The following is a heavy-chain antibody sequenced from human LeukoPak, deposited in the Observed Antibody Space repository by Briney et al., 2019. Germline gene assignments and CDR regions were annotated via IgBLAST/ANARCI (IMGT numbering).Heavy chain of an antibody. CDR2: INPNSGGT. CDR3: ARGVVVAATLLFDY. CDR1: GYTFTGYY. V-gene: IGHV1-2*02. D-gene: IGHD2-15*01. J-gene: IGHJ4*02. Sequence: ASVKVSCKGSGYTFTGYYMHWVRQAPGQGLEWMGWINPNSGGTNYAQKFQGRVTMTRDTSISTAYMELSRLRSDDTAVYYCARGVVVAATLLFDYWGQGTLVTVSS.